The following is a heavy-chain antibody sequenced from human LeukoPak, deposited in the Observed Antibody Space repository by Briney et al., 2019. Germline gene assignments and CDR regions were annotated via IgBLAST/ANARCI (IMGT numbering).Heavy chain of an antibody. V-gene: IGHV3-74*01. D-gene: IGHD5-12*01. Sequence: GGSLRLSCAASRFTFSTYWMHWVRQAPGKGLAWVSRISADGSSTTYADSVKGRFTISRDNSKNTLYLQMNSLRAEDTAVYYCARDRTGYSGYDSASGSFDYWGQGTLVTVSS. CDR2: ISADGSST. CDR3: ARDRTGYSGYDSASGSFDY. J-gene: IGHJ4*02. CDR1: RFTFSTYW.